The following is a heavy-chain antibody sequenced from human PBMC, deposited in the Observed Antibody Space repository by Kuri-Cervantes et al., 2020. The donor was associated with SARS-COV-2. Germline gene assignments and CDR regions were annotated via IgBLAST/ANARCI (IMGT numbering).Heavy chain of an antibody. CDR3: ARSGHVSSGWYYFDY. CDR1: GYTLTELS. J-gene: IGHJ4*02. Sequence: SVKVSCKVSGYTLTELSMHWVRQAPGKGLEWMGGIIPILGIANYAQKFQGRVTITADKSTSTAYMELSSLRSEDTAVYYCARSGHVSSGWYYFDYWGQGTLVTVSS. D-gene: IGHD6-19*01. V-gene: IGHV1-69*10. CDR2: IIPILGIA.